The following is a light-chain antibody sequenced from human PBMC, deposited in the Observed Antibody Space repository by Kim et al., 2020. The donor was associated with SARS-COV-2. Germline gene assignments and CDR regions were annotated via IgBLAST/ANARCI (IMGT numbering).Light chain of an antibody. CDR1: NNDVGTYNY. J-gene: IGLJ1*01. CDR2: EVT. Sequence: QSALTQPPSASGSPGQSVTISCTGTNNDVGTYNYVSWYQQHPGKAPKLMIYEVTKRPSGVPDRFSGSKSGNTASLTVSGLQAEDEADYFCSSYAATNTPYVFGTGTKVTVL. CDR3: SSYAATNTPYV. V-gene: IGLV2-8*01.